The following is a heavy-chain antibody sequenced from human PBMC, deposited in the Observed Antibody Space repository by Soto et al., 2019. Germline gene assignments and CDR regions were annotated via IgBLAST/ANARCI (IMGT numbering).Heavy chain of an antibody. Sequence: GGSLRLSCAASGFTFSSYAMNWVRQAPGKGLEWVAVISYDGSNKYYADSVKGRFTISRDNSKNTLYLQMNSLRAEDTAVYYCAKDHGSCSSTSCNCFAYWGQGSLVTVSS. CDR3: AKDHGSCSSTSCNCFAY. J-gene: IGHJ4*02. CDR2: ISYDGSNK. V-gene: IGHV3-30*18. D-gene: IGHD2-2*01. CDR1: GFTFSSYA.